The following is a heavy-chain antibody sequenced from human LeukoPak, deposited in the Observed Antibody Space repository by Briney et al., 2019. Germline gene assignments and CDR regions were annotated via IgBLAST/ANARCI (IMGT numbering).Heavy chain of an antibody. V-gene: IGHV3-15*01. CDR2: IKSKTDGGTT. D-gene: IGHD3-16*02. J-gene: IGHJ4*02. CDR3: STDNLDYDYVWGTYREVNYFDY. Sequence: GGSLRLSCATSGFIFSNAYLSWVRQAPGKGLEWVGRIKSKTDGGTTDYAAPVKGRFTISRDDSKNTVYLQMNSLKNEDTGVYYCSTDNLDYDYVWGTYREVNYFDYWGQGTLVTVSS. CDR1: GFIFSNAY.